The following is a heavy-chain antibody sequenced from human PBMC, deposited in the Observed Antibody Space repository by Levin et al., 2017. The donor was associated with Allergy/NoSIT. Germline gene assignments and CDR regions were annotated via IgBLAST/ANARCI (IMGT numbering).Heavy chain of an antibody. D-gene: IGHD3-10*01. V-gene: IGHV3-30-3*01. Sequence: SCAASGFTFSSYAMHWVRQAPGKGLEWVAVISYDGSNKYYADSVKGRFTISRDNSKNTLYLQMNSLRAEDTAVYYCARGQGVLSDFDYWGQGTLVTVSS. CDR2: ISYDGSNK. J-gene: IGHJ4*02. CDR3: ARGQGVLSDFDY. CDR1: GFTFSSYA.